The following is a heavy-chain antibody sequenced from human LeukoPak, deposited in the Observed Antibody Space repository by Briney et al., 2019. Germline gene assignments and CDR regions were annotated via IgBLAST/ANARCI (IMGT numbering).Heavy chain of an antibody. Sequence: GRSLRLSCAASGFTFGDYAMHWVRQAPGKGLEWVSGISWNSGSIGYAGSVKGRFTISRDNAKNSLYLQMNSLRAEDMALYYCAKSGSGSYHDPDFDYWGQGTLVTVSS. D-gene: IGHD1-26*01. J-gene: IGHJ4*02. CDR1: GFTFGDYA. V-gene: IGHV3-9*03. CDR2: ISWNSGSI. CDR3: AKSGSGSYHDPDFDY.